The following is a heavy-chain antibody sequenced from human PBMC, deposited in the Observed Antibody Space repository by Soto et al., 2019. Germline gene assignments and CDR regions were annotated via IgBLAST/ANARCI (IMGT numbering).Heavy chain of an antibody. CDR3: AKRLPPYRTNATSPTPPRAF. J-gene: IGHJ4*02. CDR1: GFIFSSYA. CDR2: ISGSGGRS. D-gene: IGHD2-8*01. Sequence: GGSLRLSCAASGFIFSSYALTWVRQAPGKGLEWVSAISGSGGRSYYADSLKGRFTISRDNSKNTLYLQMNSLRAEDTAVYYCAKRLPPYRTNATSPTPPRAFWGQGTLVTVSS. V-gene: IGHV3-23*01.